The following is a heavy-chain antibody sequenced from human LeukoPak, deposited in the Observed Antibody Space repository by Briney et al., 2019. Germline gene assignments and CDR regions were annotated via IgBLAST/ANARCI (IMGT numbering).Heavy chain of an antibody. D-gene: IGHD6-13*01. CDR3: ARGERAAAQTHPYFQH. CDR2: IIPIFGTA. V-gene: IGHV1-69*13. CDR1: GGTFSSYA. Sequence: SVKVSCKASGGTFSSYAISWVRQAPGQGLEWMGGIIPIFGTANYAQKFQGRVTITADESTSTAYMELSSLRSEDTAVYYCARGERAAAQTHPYFQHWGQGTLVTVSS. J-gene: IGHJ1*01.